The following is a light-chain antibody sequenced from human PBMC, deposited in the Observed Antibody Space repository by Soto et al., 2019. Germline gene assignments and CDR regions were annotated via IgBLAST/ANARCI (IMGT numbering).Light chain of an antibody. CDR3: RHRNPRLLT. CDR2: GAS. J-gene: IGKJ1*01. CDR1: QGISRY. V-gene: IGKV1-39*01. Sequence: DIQLTQSPSSLSASVGDRVTITCRASQGISRYLAWYQQKPGKAPNLLIYGASSLQSGVPSRFSGSGSGTDLTLSSPRPEPADISTYYRRHRNPRLLTFGQGTKVEV.